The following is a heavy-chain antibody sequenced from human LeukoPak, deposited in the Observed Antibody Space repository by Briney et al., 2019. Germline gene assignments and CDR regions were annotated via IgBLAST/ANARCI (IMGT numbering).Heavy chain of an antibody. V-gene: IGHV3-30*04. CDR2: ISYDGSNK. J-gene: IGHJ5*01. CDR1: GFTFSSYA. CDR3: ASSTVTTFVTWFDS. D-gene: IGHD4-17*01. Sequence: GGSLRLSCAASGFTFSSYAMHWVRQAPGKGLEWVAVISYDGSNKYYADSVKGRFTISRDNSKNTLYLQMNSLRAEDSAVYYCASSTVTTFVTWFDSWGQGTLVTVSS.